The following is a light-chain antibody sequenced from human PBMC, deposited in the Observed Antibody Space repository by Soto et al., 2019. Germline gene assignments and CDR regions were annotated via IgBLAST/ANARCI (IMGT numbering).Light chain of an antibody. Sequence: IVLTQSTETLSLSSGERATLSCRASQSVSSSSLAWYQQNPGQAPRLRIYEASSRATGIPARFSGSGSGTEFTLTISSLQSEDFAVYYCQQYNNWPPAFGQGTKVDI. CDR1: QSVSSS. V-gene: IGKV3D-15*01. CDR3: QQYNNWPPA. CDR2: EAS. J-gene: IGKJ1*01.